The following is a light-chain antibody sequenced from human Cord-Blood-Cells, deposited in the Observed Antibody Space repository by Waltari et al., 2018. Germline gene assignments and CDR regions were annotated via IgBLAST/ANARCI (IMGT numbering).Light chain of an antibody. CDR2: AAS. Sequence: DIQMTQSTSSLSASVGVRVTITCRASQSISSYLNWYQQKPGKAPKLLIDAASSLQSGVPSRFSGSGSGTDFTLTIRILQPEDFATYYCQQSYSTPLTFGGGTKVEIK. CDR1: QSISSY. V-gene: IGKV1-39*01. CDR3: QQSYSTPLT. J-gene: IGKJ4*01.